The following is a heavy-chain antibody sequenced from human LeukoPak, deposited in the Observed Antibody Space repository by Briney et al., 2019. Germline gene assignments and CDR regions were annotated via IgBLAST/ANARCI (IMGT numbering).Heavy chain of an antibody. J-gene: IGHJ4*02. V-gene: IGHV1-18*01. CDR1: GYTFTSYG. CDR3: AREDVDVETTTVSFDY. CDR2: ISAYNGNT. Sequence: GASVKVSCKASGYTFTSYGISWVRQAPGQGLEWMGWISAYNGNTNYAQKLQGRVTMTTDTSTSTAYMELRSLRSDDTAVYYCAREDVDVETTTVSFDYWGQGTLVTVSS. D-gene: IGHD5-18*01.